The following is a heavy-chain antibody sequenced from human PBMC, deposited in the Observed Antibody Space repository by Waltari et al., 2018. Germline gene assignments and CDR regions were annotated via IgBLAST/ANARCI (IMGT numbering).Heavy chain of an antibody. J-gene: IGHJ5*02. V-gene: IGHV4-38-2*01. D-gene: IGHD6-19*01. CDR2: IYPSGST. CDR1: GYSISRGYY. Sequence: QVQLQESGPGLVKPSETLSLTRAVSGYSISRGYYWGWIRQPPGKGLEWIGRIYPSGSTYYNPSLKSRVTISVDTSKNQFSLKLSSVTAADTAVYYCARVLAVAGNRWFDPWGQGTLVTVSS. CDR3: ARVLAVAGNRWFDP.